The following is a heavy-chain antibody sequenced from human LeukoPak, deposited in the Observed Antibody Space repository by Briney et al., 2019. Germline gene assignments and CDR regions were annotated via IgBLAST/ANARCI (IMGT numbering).Heavy chain of an antibody. CDR3: ARDVRDYGSGSYLFDY. CDR1: GGSISSYY. CDR2: IYYSGSN. Sequence: SETLSLTCTVSGGSISSYYWSWIRQHPGKGLVWIGCIYYSGSNTYNPSFKSRVTISVDTSTNPFSLKLSSVTAADTAVYYCARDVRDYGSGSYLFDYWGQGPLVTVSS. D-gene: IGHD3-10*01. J-gene: IGHJ4*02. V-gene: IGHV4-59*01.